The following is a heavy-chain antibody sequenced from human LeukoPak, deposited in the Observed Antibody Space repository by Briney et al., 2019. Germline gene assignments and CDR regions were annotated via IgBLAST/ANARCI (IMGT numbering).Heavy chain of an antibody. CDR3: ARVVARSSSTAQDYYYYYMDV. J-gene: IGHJ6*03. CDR1: GGTFSSYA. V-gene: IGHV1-69*05. Sequence: GASVKVSCKASGGTFSSYAISWVRQAPGQGLEWMGGIIPTFGTANYAQKFQGRVTITTDESTGTAYMELSSLRSEDTAVYYCARVVARSSSTAQDYYYYYMDVWGKGTTVTVSS. CDR2: IIPTFGTA. D-gene: IGHD6-6*01.